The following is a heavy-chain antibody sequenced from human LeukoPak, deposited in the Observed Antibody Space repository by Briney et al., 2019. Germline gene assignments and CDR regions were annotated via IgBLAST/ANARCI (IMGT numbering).Heavy chain of an antibody. D-gene: IGHD6-13*01. CDR2: IYYSGST. CDR3: ASTYSSSWYWFDP. V-gene: IGHV4-59*01. Sequence: SETLSLTCTVSGGXISSYYCSWIRQPPGKGLEWIGHIYYSGSTNYNPSLKSRVAIPVDTSKNQYSLTLSSVTAADTAVYYCASTYSSSWYWFDPWGQGTLVTVSS. CDR1: GGXISSYY. J-gene: IGHJ5*02.